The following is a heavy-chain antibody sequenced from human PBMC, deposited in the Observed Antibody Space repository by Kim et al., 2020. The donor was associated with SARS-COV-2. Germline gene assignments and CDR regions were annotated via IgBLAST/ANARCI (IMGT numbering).Heavy chain of an antibody. CDR3: ARGPWVAGTGYYYMDV. V-gene: IGHV4-4*06. J-gene: IGHJ6*03. Sequence: LKSRVTMSVDTSKNQFSLKLSSVTAADTAVYYCARGPWVAGTGYYYMDVWGKGTTVTVSS. D-gene: IGHD6-19*01.